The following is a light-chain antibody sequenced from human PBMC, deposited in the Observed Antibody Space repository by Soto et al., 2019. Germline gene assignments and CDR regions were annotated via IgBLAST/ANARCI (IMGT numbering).Light chain of an antibody. V-gene: IGLV4-69*01. J-gene: IGLJ2*01. Sequence: QSVLTQSPSASASLGASVKLTCTLSSGHSSYAIAWHQQQPEKGPRYLMKLNSDGSHSKGDGIPDRFSGSSSGAERYLTISGLQSEDEADYSCQTWGTGIQVVGGGTKVTVL. CDR2: LNSDGSH. CDR1: SGHSSYA. CDR3: QTWGTGIQV.